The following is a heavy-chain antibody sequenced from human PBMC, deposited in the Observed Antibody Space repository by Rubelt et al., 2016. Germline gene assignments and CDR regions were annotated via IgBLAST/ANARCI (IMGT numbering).Heavy chain of an antibody. J-gene: IGHJ4*02. CDR1: SFSISSGHY. V-gene: IGHV4-38-2*02. CDR2: ISHSWSA. CDR3: ARDLNDSLDY. D-gene: IGHD3-3*01. Sequence: QVRLQESGPGLVKPSETLSLTCTVSSFSISSGHYWGWIRQPPGKGLEWIGSISHSWSAYYNPSLKSRVTISVYTSKNQFSLKLSSVTAADTAVYYCARDLNDSLDYWGQGTLVTVSS.